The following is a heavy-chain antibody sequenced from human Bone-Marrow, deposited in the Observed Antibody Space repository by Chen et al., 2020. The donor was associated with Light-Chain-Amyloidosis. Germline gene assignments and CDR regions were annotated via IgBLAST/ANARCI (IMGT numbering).Heavy chain of an antibody. J-gene: IGHJ4*02. CDR1: GGSISGDTHY. CDR3: ARPAQFHGYSNY. V-gene: IGHV4-39*01. CDR2: IYSSGTT. D-gene: IGHD4-4*01. Sequence: QLQLQESGPGLVKPSETQSLTCTVSGGSISGDTHYWGWFRQPPGKGLEWIGSIYSSGTTRYNPSLKSRITVSVDTSRNQFSLKLTSVTAADSALYYCARPAQFHGYSNYWGQGSLVTVSS.